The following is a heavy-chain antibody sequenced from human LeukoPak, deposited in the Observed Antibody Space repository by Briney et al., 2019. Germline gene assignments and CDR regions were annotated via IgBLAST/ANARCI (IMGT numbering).Heavy chain of an antibody. CDR2: IKPNSGGT. V-gene: IGHV1-2*02. Sequence: GAVTVSRLASGYTFTGYYMHWVRQAPGQGGEGMGWIKPNSGGTNYAQKFQGRVTMTRDTSISTAYMELSSRTSEDTAVYYCARGLSSGSYYGSWGQGTLVTVSS. D-gene: IGHD3-10*01. CDR3: ARGLSSGSYYGS. J-gene: IGHJ5*02. CDR1: GYTFTGYY.